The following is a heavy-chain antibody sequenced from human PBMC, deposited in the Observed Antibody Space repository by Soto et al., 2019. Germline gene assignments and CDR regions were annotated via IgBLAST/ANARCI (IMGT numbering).Heavy chain of an antibody. V-gene: IGHV3-30*03. D-gene: IGHD2-21*02. CDR2: ISYDGSNK. J-gene: IGHJ3*02. CDR3: ARDSCGGDCYVNGVDM. Sequence: GGSLRLSCAASGFTFSSYDMHWVRQAPGKGLEWVAVISYDGSNKYYADSVKGRFTISRDNSKNTLYLQMNILRAEDTAVYYCARDSCGGDCYVNGVDMWGQGTKVTVSS. CDR1: GFTFSSYD.